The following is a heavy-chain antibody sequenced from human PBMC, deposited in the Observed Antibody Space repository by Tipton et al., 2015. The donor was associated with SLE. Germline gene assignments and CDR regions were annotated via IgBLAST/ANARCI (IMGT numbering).Heavy chain of an antibody. J-gene: IGHJ3*02. CDR3: ARVLLWFREPPGAFDI. CDR2: IYYSGST. Sequence: TLSLTCTVSGGSISSYYWSWIRQPPGKGLEWIGYIYYSGSTNYNPSLKSRVTISVDTSKNQFSLKLSSVTAADTAVYYCARVLLWFREPPGAFDIWGQGTMVTVSS. CDR1: GGSISSYY. D-gene: IGHD3-10*01. V-gene: IGHV4-59*01.